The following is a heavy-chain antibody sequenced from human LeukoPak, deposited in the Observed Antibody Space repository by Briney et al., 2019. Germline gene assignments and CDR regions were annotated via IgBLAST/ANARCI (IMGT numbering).Heavy chain of an antibody. J-gene: IGHJ4*02. V-gene: IGHV3-11*04. CDR3: ARDSLDYYDSSGFGY. CDR2: ISGSGSTK. D-gene: IGHD3-22*01. CDR1: GFTFSDYY. Sequence: GGSLRVSCAASGFTFSDYYMSWIRQAPGKGLEWVSHISGSGSTKIYADSVKGRFTISRDNAENSLYLQMNSLRAEDTAVYYCARDSLDYYDSSGFGYWGQGTLVTVSS.